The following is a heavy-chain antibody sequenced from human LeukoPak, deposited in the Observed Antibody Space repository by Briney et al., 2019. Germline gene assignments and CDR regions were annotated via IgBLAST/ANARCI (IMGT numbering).Heavy chain of an antibody. Sequence: PGGSLRLSCAASGFTFSSYIMNWVRQAPGKGLEWVSPISSSSGYIYYADSVKGRFTISRDNAKNSLYLQMNSLRAEDTAVYSCARVDSSGYGLDNWGQGTLVTVSS. CDR2: ISSSSGYI. J-gene: IGHJ4*02. CDR3: ARVDSSGYGLDN. CDR1: GFTFSSYI. V-gene: IGHV3-21*01. D-gene: IGHD3-22*01.